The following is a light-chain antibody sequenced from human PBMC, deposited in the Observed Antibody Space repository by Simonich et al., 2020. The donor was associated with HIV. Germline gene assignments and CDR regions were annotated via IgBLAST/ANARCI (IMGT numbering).Light chain of an antibody. CDR1: SSDVGGYNY. CDR2: EVC. J-gene: IGLJ3*02. V-gene: IGLV2-8*01. CDR3: SSYAGSNNLV. Sequence: QSALTQPPSASGSPGQSVTISCTGTSSDVGGYNYVSWYQQHPGKAPKLMFYEVCKRPSGVPDRFSGSKSGNTASLTVSGLQAEDEADYYCSSYAGSNNLVFGGGTKLTVL.